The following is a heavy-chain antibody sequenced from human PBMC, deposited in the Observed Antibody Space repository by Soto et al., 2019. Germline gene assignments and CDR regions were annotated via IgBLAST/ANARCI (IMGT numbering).Heavy chain of an antibody. D-gene: IGHD3-16*01. CDR1: GFSFSVSD. Sequence: GGSLRLSCAASGFSFSVSDMHWVRQASGKGLEWVGRVRSKANTYATEYFASVKGRFTISRDDSKNTAYLQMNSLKTEDTAVYYCTRQGPRDGSIWGFDYWGQGTQVTVSS. CDR2: VRSKANTYAT. V-gene: IGHV3-73*01. J-gene: IGHJ4*02. CDR3: TRQGPRDGSIWGFDY.